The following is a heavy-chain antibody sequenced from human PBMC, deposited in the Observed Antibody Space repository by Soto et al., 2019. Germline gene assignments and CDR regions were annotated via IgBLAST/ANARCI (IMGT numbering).Heavy chain of an antibody. CDR3: ARASGSSYWFDP. Sequence: GGSLRLSCAASGFTFSSYRMNWVRQAPGKGLEWVSNISSSSSTIYYADSVKGRFTISRDNSTSTAYMELRSLRSDDTAVYYCARASGSSYWFDPWGQGTLVTVSS. CDR1: GFTFSSYR. V-gene: IGHV3-48*01. D-gene: IGHD1-26*01. J-gene: IGHJ5*02. CDR2: ISSSSSTI.